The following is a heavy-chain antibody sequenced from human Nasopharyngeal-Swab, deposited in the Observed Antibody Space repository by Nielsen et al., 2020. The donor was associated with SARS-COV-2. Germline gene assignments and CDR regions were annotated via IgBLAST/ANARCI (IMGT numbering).Heavy chain of an antibody. Sequence: GGSLRLSCAASGFTFSSYWMHWVRQAPGKGLVWVSRINSDGSSTRYADSVKGRFTISRDNAKNTLYLQMNSLRAEDTAVYYCARESGSGWYYFDYWGQGTLVTVSS. D-gene: IGHD6-19*01. CDR1: GFTFSSYW. J-gene: IGHJ4*02. CDR2: INSDGSST. CDR3: ARESGSGWYYFDY. V-gene: IGHV3-74*01.